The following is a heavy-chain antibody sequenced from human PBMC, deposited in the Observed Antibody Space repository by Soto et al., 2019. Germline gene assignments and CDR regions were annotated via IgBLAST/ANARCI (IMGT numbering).Heavy chain of an antibody. CDR3: ARGGYCSGGSCDSVWFDP. CDR1: GGSISSGGYY. D-gene: IGHD2-15*01. Sequence: QVQLQESGPGLVKPSQTLSLTCTVYGGSISSGGYYWSWIRQHPGKGLEWIGYIYYSGSTYYNPSLKRRVTISVDTSKNQFSLKLSSVTAADTAVYYCARGGYCSGGSCDSVWFDPWGQGTLVTVSS. CDR2: IYYSGST. V-gene: IGHV4-31*03. J-gene: IGHJ5*02.